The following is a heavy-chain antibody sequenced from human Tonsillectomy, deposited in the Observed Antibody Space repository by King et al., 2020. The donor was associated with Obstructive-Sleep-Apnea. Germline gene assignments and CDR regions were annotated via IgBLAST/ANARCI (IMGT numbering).Heavy chain of an antibody. CDR3: ARQTNSCHDY. CDR1: GFSFSDSH. CDR2: VRNKIDNFAT. V-gene: IGHV3-73*01. Sequence: VQLVESGGGLVQPGGSLKLSCAGSGFSFSDSHMHWVRQASGKGLEWVGHVRNKIDNFATAYAASVKGRFTISRDDSKEMVYLEMNSLETEDTAVYYCARQTNSCHDYWGQGTLVTVSS. J-gene: IGHJ4*02. D-gene: IGHD2-2*01.